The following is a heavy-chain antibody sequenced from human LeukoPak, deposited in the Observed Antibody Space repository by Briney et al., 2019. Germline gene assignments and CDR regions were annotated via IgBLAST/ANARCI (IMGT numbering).Heavy chain of an antibody. V-gene: IGHV3-23*01. J-gene: IGHJ3*02. CDR1: GFNTNKYA. Sequence: GGSLRLSCAASGFNTNKYAMTWVRQAPGKGLEWVSGISLSGDDTYYADSVKGRFTISRDNSKNTLYLQMNSLRAEDTAVYYCARGEDIVVVVPAAFDIWGQGTMVTVSS. CDR3: ARGEDIVVVVPAAFDI. D-gene: IGHD2-15*01. CDR2: ISLSGDDT.